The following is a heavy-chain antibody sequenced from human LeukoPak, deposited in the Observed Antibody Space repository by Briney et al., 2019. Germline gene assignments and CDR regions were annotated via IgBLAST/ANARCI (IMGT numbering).Heavy chain of an antibody. J-gene: IGHJ6*03. Sequence: SETLSLTCTVSGASISSYYWSWLRQPPGKGLEWLGYIYYSGSTNYNPSLKSRVTISVDTSKNQFSLKLSSVTAADTAVYYCARASRIYYYYYMDVWGKGTTVTVSS. CDR1: GASISSYY. CDR2: IYYSGST. CDR3: ARASRIYYYYYMDV. D-gene: IGHD1-14*01. V-gene: IGHV4-59*01.